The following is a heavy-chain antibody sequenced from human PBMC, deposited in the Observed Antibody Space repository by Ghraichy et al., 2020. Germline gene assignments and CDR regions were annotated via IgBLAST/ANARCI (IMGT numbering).Heavy chain of an antibody. J-gene: IGHJ6*02. V-gene: IGHV1-2*02. D-gene: IGHD1-1*01. CDR3: ARVRTTGTPSKGQKNYYYYYGMDV. CDR2: INPNSGGT. CDR1: GYTFTGYY. Sequence: ASVKVSCKASGYTFTGYYMYWVRQAPGQGLEWMGWINPNSGGTNYAQKFQGRVTMTRDTSISTAYMELSRLRSDDTAVYYCARVRTTGTPSKGQKNYYYYYGMDVWGQGTTVTVSS.